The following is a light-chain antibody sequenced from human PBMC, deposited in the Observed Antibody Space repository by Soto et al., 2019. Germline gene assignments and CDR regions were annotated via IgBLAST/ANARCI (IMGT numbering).Light chain of an antibody. Sequence: DIQMTQSPSTLSASVGDRVTITCRASQSISSWLAWYQQKPGKAPKLLIYKASSLESGVPSRFSGSGSGTELTLTISSLQPDDFATYFCQQYYSYPLTFGGGTKVEIK. CDR3: QQYYSYPLT. J-gene: IGKJ4*01. V-gene: IGKV1-5*03. CDR2: KAS. CDR1: QSISSW.